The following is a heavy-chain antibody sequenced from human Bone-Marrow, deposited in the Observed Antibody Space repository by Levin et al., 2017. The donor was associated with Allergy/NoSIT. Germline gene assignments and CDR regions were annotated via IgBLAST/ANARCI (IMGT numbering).Heavy chain of an antibody. CDR2: ISQDGTAK. CDR3: VTQGAAY. V-gene: IGHV3-7*02. Sequence: GESLKISCAASGFTFTYWMNWVRQPPGKGLEWVASISQDGTAKNYVDSVKGRFTISRDNAKISMSLQMNSLRVEDTAVYYCVTQGAAYWGQGTLVTVSS. CDR1: GFTFTYW. J-gene: IGHJ4*02. D-gene: IGHD2-15*01.